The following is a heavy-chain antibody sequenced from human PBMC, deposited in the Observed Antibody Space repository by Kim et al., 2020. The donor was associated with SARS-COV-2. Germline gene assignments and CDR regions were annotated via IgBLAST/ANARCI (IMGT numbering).Heavy chain of an antibody. D-gene: IGHD2-21*02. CDR2: K. J-gene: IGHJ4*02. CDR3: ARGDGWRSVDY. V-gene: IGHV3-7*01. Sequence: KFYVDSVEGRFIVSRDNAKNSLYLQMNSLRPEDTAVYYCARGDGWRSVDYWGQGTLVTVSP.